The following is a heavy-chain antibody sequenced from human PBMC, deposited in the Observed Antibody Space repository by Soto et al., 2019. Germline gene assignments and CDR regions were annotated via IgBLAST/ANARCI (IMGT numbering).Heavy chain of an antibody. Sequence: PGESLKISCKGSGYSFTSYWIGWVRQMPGKGLEWMGIIYPGDSDTRYSPSFQGQVNISADKSISTFYLQWSSLKALDTVMYYCARQLGDHAYGMDVWGQGTTVTVSS. V-gene: IGHV5-51*01. D-gene: IGHD3-16*01. J-gene: IGHJ6*02. CDR2: IYPGDSDT. CDR3: ARQLGDHAYGMDV. CDR1: GYSFTSYW.